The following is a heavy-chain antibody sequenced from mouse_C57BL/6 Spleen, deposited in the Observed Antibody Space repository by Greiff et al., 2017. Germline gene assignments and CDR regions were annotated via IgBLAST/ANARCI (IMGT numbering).Heavy chain of an antibody. Sequence: QVQLQQSGPGLVQPSQSLSITCTVSGFSLTSYGVHWVRQSPGKGLEWLGVIWSGGSTDYNAAFISRLSISKDNSKSQVFFKMNSLQADDTAIYYCARGRVYDGYFDYWGQGTTLTVSS. CDR3: ARGRVYDGYFDY. D-gene: IGHD2-3*01. CDR1: GFSLTSYG. V-gene: IGHV2-2*01. J-gene: IGHJ2*01. CDR2: IWSGGST.